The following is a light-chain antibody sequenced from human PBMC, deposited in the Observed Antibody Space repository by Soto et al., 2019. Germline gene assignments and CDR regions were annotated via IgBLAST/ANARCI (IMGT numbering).Light chain of an antibody. V-gene: IGKV3-15*01. Sequence: EIVMTQSPATLSLSPGERATLSCRASQSVSSNLAWYQHKPGQAPRLLIYGASTRATGIPARFSGRGSGTEFTLTSSSLRSEDFAVYFCQQYNNWRTFGQGTKVEIK. CDR1: QSVSSN. CDR3: QQYNNWRT. J-gene: IGKJ1*01. CDR2: GAS.